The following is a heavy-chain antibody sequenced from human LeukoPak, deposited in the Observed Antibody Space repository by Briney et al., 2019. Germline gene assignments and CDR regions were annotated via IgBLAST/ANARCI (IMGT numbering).Heavy chain of an antibody. Sequence: SQTLSLTCTVSGGSITSGDYYWSWIRQPAGKGLEWIGCIYASGTTNYNPSLKSRVTISIDTSNNQLSLKLSSVTAADTAVYYCAGSSRANWFDPWGQGTLVTVSS. CDR3: AGSSRANWFDP. J-gene: IGHJ5*02. D-gene: IGHD6-19*01. V-gene: IGHV4-61*02. CDR1: GGSITSGDYY. CDR2: IYASGTT.